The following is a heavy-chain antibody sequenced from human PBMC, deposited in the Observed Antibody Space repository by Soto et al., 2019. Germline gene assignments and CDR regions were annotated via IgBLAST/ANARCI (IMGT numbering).Heavy chain of an antibody. V-gene: IGHV3-30*03. CDR3: AVGDRPLDYGGNPGGFDY. Sequence: QVQLVESGGGVVQPGRSLRLSCAASGFTFSSYGMHWVRQAPGKGLEWVAVISYDGSNKYYADSVKGRFTISRDNSKNTLYLQMNSLRAEDTAVYYCAVGDRPLDYGGNPGGFDYWGQGTLVTVSS. CDR2: ISYDGSNK. CDR1: GFTFSSYG. J-gene: IGHJ4*02. D-gene: IGHD4-17*01.